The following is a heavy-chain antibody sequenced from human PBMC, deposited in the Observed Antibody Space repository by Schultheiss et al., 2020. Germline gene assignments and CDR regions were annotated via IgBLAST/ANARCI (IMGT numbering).Heavy chain of an antibody. J-gene: IGHJ4*02. V-gene: IGHV1-2*02. Sequence: ASVKVSCKASGYTFTSYYMHWVRQAPGQGLEWMGWINPNSGGTNYAQKFQGRVTMTTDTSTSTAYMELRSLTSDDTAVYFCARAVFEDYGDPFHYWGQGTLVTVSS. CDR3: ARAVFEDYGDPFHY. CDR2: INPNSGGT. D-gene: IGHD4-17*01. CDR1: GYTFTSYY.